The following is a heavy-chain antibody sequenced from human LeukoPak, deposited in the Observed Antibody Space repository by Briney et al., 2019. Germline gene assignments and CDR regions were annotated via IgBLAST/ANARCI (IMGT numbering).Heavy chain of an antibody. J-gene: IGHJ3*02. V-gene: IGHV3-7*01. D-gene: IGHD2-21*02. CDR1: GFTFSNYW. CDR3: ARDLQCGGDCHYDALDI. CDR2: IKQDGSEK. Sequence: GGSLRLSCAASGFTFSNYWMNWVRQAPGKGREWVANIKQDGSEKYYVDSVRGRFTISRDNARNSLYLQMNSLRAEDTAVYYCARDLQCGGDCHYDALDIWGQGTMVTVSS.